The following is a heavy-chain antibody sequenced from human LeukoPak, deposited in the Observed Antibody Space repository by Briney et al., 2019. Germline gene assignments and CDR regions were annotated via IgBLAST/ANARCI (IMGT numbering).Heavy chain of an antibody. CDR2: ISSSGSTI. V-gene: IGHV3-11*04. J-gene: IGHJ4*02. Sequence: GGSLRLSCAASGFTFSDYYMSWIRQAPGKGLEWVSYISSSGSTIYYADSVKGRFTISRDNAKNSLYLQMNSLRAEDTAVYYCARDLVRGDSVFKDNFDYWGQGTLVTVSS. CDR3: ARDLVRGDSVFKDNFDY. D-gene: IGHD2-21*02. CDR1: GFTFSDYY.